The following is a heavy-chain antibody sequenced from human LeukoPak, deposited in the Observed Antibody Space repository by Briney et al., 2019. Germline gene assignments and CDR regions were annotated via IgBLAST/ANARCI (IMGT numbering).Heavy chain of an antibody. V-gene: IGHV4-39*01. Sequence: SETLSLTCTVSGGSISSSNYWGWIRQPPGKGLEWIGSTFYSGSTYYNPSLKSRVTISVDTSKNQFSLKLTSVTAADTAVYYCARAVGTTTGLFDYWGQGALVTVSS. J-gene: IGHJ4*02. CDR3: ARAVGTTTGLFDY. CDR2: TFYSGST. CDR1: GGSISSSNY. D-gene: IGHD1-26*01.